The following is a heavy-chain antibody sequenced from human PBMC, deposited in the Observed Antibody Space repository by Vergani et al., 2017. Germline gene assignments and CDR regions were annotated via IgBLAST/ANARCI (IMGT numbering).Heavy chain of an antibody. Sequence: QVQLVQSGAEVKKPGSSVKVSCKASGGTFSSYTISWVRQAPGQGLEWMGRIIPILGIANYAQKFQGRVMITADKSTSTAYMELSSLRSEDTAVYYCARKIRGIVVVPADTGLNDAFDIWGQGTTVTVAS. CDR2: IIPILGIA. V-gene: IGHV1-69*02. CDR3: ARKIRGIVVVPADTGLNDAFDI. D-gene: IGHD2-2*01. CDR1: GGTFSSYT. J-gene: IGHJ3*02.